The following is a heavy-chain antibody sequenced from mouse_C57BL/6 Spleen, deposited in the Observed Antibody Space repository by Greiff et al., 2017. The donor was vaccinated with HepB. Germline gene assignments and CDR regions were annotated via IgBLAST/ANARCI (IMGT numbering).Heavy chain of an antibody. D-gene: IGHD2-1*01. V-gene: IGHV1-78*01. CDR1: GYTFTDHT. CDR3: AREGYYGNYVFDY. CDR2: IYPRDGST. Sequence: VQLQESDAELVKPGASVKISCKVSGYTFTDHTIHWMKQRPEQGLEWIGYIYPRDGSTKYNEKFKGKATLTADKSSSTAYMQLNSLTSEDSAVYFCAREGYYGNYVFDYWGQGTTLTVSS. J-gene: IGHJ2*01.